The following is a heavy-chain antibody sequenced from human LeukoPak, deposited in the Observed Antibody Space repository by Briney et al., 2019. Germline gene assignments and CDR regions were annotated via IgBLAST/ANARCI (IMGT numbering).Heavy chain of an antibody. J-gene: IGHJ4*02. V-gene: IGHV4-38-2*01. CDR3: ARHHDYSNCDY. Sequence: PSETLSLTCAVSGYSISSGYYWGWIRQPPGKGLEWIGSIYHSGSTYYNPSLKSRVTISVDTSKNQFSLKLSSVTAADTAVYYCARHHDYSNCDYWGQGTLVTVSS. CDR1: GYSISSGYY. D-gene: IGHD4-11*01. CDR2: IYHSGST.